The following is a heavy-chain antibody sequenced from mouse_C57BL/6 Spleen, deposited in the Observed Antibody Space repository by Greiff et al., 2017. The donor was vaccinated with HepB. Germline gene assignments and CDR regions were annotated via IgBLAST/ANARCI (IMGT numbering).Heavy chain of an antibody. V-gene: IGHV1-50*01. CDR2: IDPSDSYT. CDR3: ARCHYHGSSCYWYFDV. CDR1: GYTFTSYW. Sequence: QVQLQQPGAELVKPGASVKLSCKASGYTFTSYWMQWVKQRPGQGLEWIGEIDPSDSYTNYNQKFKGKATLTVDTSSSTAYMQLSSLTSEDSAVYYCARCHYHGSSCYWYFDVWGTGTTVTVSS. J-gene: IGHJ1*03. D-gene: IGHD1-1*01.